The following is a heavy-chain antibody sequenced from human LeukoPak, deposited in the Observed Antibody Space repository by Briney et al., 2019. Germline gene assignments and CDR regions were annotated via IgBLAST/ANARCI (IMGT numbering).Heavy chain of an antibody. CDR2: INWNGGST. D-gene: IGHD3-3*01. V-gene: IGHV3-20*01. CDR3: ARARNYDFWSGAKGKYAFDI. CDR1: GFTFSSYG. Sequence: GRSLRLSCAASGFTFSSYGMHWVRQAPGKGLEWVSGINWNGGSTGYADSVKGRFTISRDNAKNSLYLQMNSLRAEDTALYHCARARNYDFWSGAKGKYAFDIWGQGTMVTVSS. J-gene: IGHJ3*02.